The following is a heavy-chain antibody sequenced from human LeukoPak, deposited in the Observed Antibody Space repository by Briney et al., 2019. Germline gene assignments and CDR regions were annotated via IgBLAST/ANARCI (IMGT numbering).Heavy chain of an antibody. V-gene: IGHV3-23*01. CDR1: GFTFNSYA. CDR3: AKYLRYLDY. CDR2: ITGSGGST. D-gene: IGHD2-8*01. Sequence: GESLRLSCAASGFTFNSYAMSWVRQAPGKGLEWVSTITGSGGSTYYADSVKGRFTISRDNSKSTLDLQMNSRRAEDTAVYYCAKYLRYLDYWGQGTLVTVSS. J-gene: IGHJ4*02.